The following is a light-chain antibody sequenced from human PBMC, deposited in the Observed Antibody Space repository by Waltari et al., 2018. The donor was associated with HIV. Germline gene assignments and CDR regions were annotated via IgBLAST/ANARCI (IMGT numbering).Light chain of an antibody. J-gene: IGLJ3*02. CDR3: QSADGGGAIWV. CDR1: ALPTTI. CDR2: KAT. V-gene: IGLV3-25*03. Sequence: SYELTQPPSLSVSPGQTARITFSGAALPTTIASWLQHKPGQPTLLLIYKATERPSGIPDRYSGSTAGTTVTLIISGVKAEDEADYYCQSADGGGAIWVFGGGTRLTV.